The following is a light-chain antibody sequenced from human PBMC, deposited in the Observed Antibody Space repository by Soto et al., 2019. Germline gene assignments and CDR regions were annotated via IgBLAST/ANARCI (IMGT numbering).Light chain of an antibody. J-gene: IGKJ5*01. CDR2: GTS. Sequence: EVVLTPSPVTLSLSPGERATLSCRASQSFRGLLAWYQHKPGQAPRLLIYGTSSRATGIPDRFSGSGSGTDFTLTISRLEPEDFAVYYCQQYGSSITFGQGTRLENK. CDR1: QSFRGL. CDR3: QQYGSSIT. V-gene: IGKV3-20*01.